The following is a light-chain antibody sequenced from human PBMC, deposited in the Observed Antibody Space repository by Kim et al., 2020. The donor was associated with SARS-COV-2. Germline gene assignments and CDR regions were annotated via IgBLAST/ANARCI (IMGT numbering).Light chain of an antibody. CDR3: CSYAGSSSLV. CDR2: GVT. Sequence: QSALTQPRSVSGSPGQSVTTSCTGTSSDVGGYNYVSWYQQHPGKAPKLMTYGVTERPSGVPDRFSGSKSGNTASLTISGLQAEDEADYYCCSYAGSSSLVFGGGTQLTVL. V-gene: IGLV2-11*01. CDR1: SSDVGGYNY. J-gene: IGLJ3*02.